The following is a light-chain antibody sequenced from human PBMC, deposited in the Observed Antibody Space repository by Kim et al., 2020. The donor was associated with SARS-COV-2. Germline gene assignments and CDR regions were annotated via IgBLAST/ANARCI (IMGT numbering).Light chain of an antibody. CDR2: AAS. CDR1: QDISSW. Sequence: ASVGDRVTITCRARQDISSWLAWYQQKPGKAPNLVIYAASRLQGGVPSRFSGSGSGTEFTLTINSLQTVDFATYNCQQANTFPHTFGGGTKVDIK. V-gene: IGKV1-12*01. CDR3: QQANTFPHT. J-gene: IGKJ4*01.